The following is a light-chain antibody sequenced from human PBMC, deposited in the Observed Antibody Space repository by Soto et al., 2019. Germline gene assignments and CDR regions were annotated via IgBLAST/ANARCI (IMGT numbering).Light chain of an antibody. CDR3: SSYTSSSFYV. Sequence: QSALTQPASVSGSPGQSITISCTGTSSDVGAYNYVSWFQQHPGKAPKLLIYEVSNRPSGVSYRFSGSKSGSTASLTISGLQAEDEADYYCSSYTSSSFYVFGTGTKVTVL. V-gene: IGLV2-14*01. CDR2: EVS. J-gene: IGLJ1*01. CDR1: SSDVGAYNY.